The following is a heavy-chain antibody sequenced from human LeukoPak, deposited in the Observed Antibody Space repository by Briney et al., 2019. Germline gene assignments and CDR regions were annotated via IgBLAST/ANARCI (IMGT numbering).Heavy chain of an antibody. Sequence: PLASVKVSCKASGYTFTSYGISWVRQAPGQGLEWMGGIIPIFGTANYAQKFQGRVTITADESTSTAYMELSSLRSEDTAVYYCARGRDSSGYYIAGFDPWGQGTLVTVSS. CDR3: ARGRDSSGYYIAGFDP. J-gene: IGHJ5*02. CDR1: GYTFTSYG. V-gene: IGHV1-69*13. CDR2: IIPIFGTA. D-gene: IGHD3-22*01.